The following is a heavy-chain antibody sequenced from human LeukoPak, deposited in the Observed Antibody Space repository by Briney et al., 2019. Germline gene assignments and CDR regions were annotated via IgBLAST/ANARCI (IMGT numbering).Heavy chain of an antibody. V-gene: IGHV3-21*01. CDR3: ARDLRTYGDHGNYFDY. CDR2: ISSSSSYI. Sequence: GGSLRLSCAASGFTFSSYSMNWVRQAPGKGLEWVSSISSSSSYIYYADSVKGRFTISRDNAKNSLYLRMNSLRAEDTAVYYCARDLRTYGDHGNYFDYWGQGTLVTVSS. D-gene: IGHD4-17*01. CDR1: GFTFSSYS. J-gene: IGHJ4*02.